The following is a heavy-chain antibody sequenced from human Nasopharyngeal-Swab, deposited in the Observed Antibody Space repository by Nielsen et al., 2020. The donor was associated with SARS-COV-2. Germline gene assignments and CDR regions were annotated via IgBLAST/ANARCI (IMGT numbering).Heavy chain of an antibody. Sequence: SETLSPTCSVSDASLRRGGFYWTWIRQPAGRGLEVIGRTSIRGTTNYSPPFKNRVTMSLDTSKKQFFLRLASVSAADTAIYYCARGRPGTYYTYYYGLDVWGQGTTVTVSS. CDR1: DASLRRGGFY. CDR2: TSIRGTT. D-gene: IGHD1-26*01. V-gene: IGHV4-61*02. J-gene: IGHJ6*02. CDR3: ARGRPGTYYTYYYGLDV.